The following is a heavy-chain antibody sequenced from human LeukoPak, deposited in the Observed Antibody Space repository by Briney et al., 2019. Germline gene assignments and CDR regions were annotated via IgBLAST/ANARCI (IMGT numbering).Heavy chain of an antibody. Sequence: GASVKVSCKASGYTFTSYYMHWVRQAPGQGLEWMGIINPSGGSTSYAQKFQGRVTMTRDTSTSTVYMELSSLRSEDTAVYYCARTLITMVRGDLYGMDVWDQGTTVTVSS. CDR1: GYTFTSYY. CDR2: INPSGGST. J-gene: IGHJ6*02. D-gene: IGHD3-10*01. V-gene: IGHV1-46*01. CDR3: ARTLITMVRGDLYGMDV.